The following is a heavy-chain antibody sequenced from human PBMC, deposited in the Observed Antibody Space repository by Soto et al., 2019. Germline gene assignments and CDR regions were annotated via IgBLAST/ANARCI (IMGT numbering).Heavy chain of an antibody. D-gene: IGHD3-10*01. Sequence: EVQLLESGGGLVQPGGSLRLSCAASGFTLSSYAMSWVRQAPGKGLEWVSAISGSGGSTYYADSVKGRFTISRDNSKNTLYLQMNSLRAEDTAVYYCAKSLWFGELLLTTSFDYWGQGTLVTVSS. CDR2: ISGSGGST. CDR1: GFTLSSYA. J-gene: IGHJ4*02. V-gene: IGHV3-23*01. CDR3: AKSLWFGELLLTTSFDY.